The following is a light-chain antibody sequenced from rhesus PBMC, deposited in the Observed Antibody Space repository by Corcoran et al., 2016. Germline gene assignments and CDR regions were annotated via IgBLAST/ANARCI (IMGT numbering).Light chain of an antibody. Sequence: EIVMTQSPATLCLSPEERATLSCRASQRVSSYVAWYQQKPGQAHRLLIYGASSRATGIPDRCSGSGSGTDFPLTLSSLEPSDFAVSYCQETSDLFTFDPGTKLDIK. V-gene: IGKV3-31*02. CDR1: QRVSSY. CDR2: GAS. J-gene: IGKJ3*01. CDR3: QETSDLFT.